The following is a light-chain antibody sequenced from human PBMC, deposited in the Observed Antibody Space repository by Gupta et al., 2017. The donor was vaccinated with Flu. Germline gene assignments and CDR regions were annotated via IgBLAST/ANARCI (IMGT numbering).Light chain of an antibody. CDR2: ATS. V-gene: IGKV1-39*01. Sequence: GQSLPNSWRASQHYHMYLNWYEVNTGGAHKFLIYATSSVESRVTSKYSGSRSGTDFALTNSGLQPEYFETFYCPQSYSVPYTFGQGTKLEIK. J-gene: IGKJ2*01. CDR3: PQSYSVPYT. CDR1: QHYHMY.